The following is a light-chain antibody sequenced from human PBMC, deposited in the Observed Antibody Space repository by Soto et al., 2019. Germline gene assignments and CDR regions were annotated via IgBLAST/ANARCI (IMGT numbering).Light chain of an antibody. CDR3: QHYNSYSEA. CDR1: QTISSW. CDR2: KAS. J-gene: IGKJ1*01. Sequence: DIQRTQSPSTLSGSVGDRFTITCLASQTISSWLAWYQQKPGKAPKLLIYKASTLKSGVTSRFSGSGSGTEFTLTISSLQPDDFATYYCQHYNSYSEAVGQGTKVEIK. V-gene: IGKV1-5*03.